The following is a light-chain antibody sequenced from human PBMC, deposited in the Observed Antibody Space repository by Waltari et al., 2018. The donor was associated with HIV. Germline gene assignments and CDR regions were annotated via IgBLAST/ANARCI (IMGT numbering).Light chain of an antibody. Sequence: QSALTQPPSASGSPGQSVTISCTGTSSDIGGYNYVSWYQQHPGKAPKLIMTEVTKRPSGFPDRFSVSKSGNTASLTVSGLQAEDEAHYYCSSYAPTNNFYVLFGGGTALTVL. V-gene: IGLV2-8*01. CDR1: SSDIGGYNY. CDR2: EVT. CDR3: SSYAPTNNFYVL. J-gene: IGLJ2*01.